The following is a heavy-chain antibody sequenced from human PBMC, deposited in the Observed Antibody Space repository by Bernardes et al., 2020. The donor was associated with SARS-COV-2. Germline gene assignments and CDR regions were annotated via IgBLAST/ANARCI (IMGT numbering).Heavy chain of an antibody. J-gene: IGHJ4*02. D-gene: IGHD5-12*01. V-gene: IGHV4-34*01. CDR3: AREGQLVASKHFDY. CDR2: INHSGSS. Sequence: SETLSLTCAVYGGSFSGYYWSWIRQPPGKGLEWIAEINHSGSSNYNPSLRSRVTLSVDRSKNQISLRLSSVTAADTAVHYCAREGQLVASKHFDYWGQGTLVTVSS. CDR1: GGSFSGYY.